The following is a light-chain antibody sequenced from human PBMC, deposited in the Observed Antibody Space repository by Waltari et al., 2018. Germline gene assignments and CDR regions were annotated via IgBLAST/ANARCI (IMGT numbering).Light chain of an antibody. J-gene: IGLJ3*02. CDR1: RTNIGNNY. V-gene: IGLV1-51*01. CDR3: GTWDSSLSAGV. CDR2: DDN. Sequence: QSVLTQPPSVSAAPGPEVTIPCSGSRTNIGNNYVTWYQVLPGTAPKLLIFDDNKRPSGIPGRFSGSKSGTSATLDITGLQTGDETEYYCGTWDSSLSAGVFGGGTRLTVL.